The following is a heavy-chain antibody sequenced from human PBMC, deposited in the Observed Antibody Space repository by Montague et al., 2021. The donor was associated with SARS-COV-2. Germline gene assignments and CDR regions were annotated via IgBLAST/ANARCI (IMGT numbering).Heavy chain of an antibody. CDR1: GGSISSSNYY. V-gene: IGHV4-39*01. D-gene: IGHD6-19*01. Sequence: SETLSLTCTVSGGSISSSNYYWGWIRQPPGKGLKWIGSNNYSRTTYYNPSLQSRITISVDTSKKQFSLKLSSATAADTAEYYFARDTYTSGCFQQFDYWGQGTLVTVSS. CDR2: NNYSRTT. J-gene: IGHJ4*02. CDR3: ARDTYTSGCFQQFDY.